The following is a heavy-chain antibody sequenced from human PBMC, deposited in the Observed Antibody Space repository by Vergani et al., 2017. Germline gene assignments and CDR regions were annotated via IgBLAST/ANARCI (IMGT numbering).Heavy chain of an antibody. CDR1: GYTFTSYG. J-gene: IGHJ5*02. CDR3: ARDLGCSGGSCYDGFDP. Sequence: QVQLVQSGAEVKKPGASVKVSCKASGYTFTSYGISWVRQAPGQGLEWMGWINPNSGGTNYAQKFQGRVTMTRDTSISTAYMELSRLRSDDTAVYYCARDLGCSGGSCYDGFDPWGQGTLVTVSS. CDR2: INPNSGGT. V-gene: IGHV1-2*02. D-gene: IGHD2-15*01.